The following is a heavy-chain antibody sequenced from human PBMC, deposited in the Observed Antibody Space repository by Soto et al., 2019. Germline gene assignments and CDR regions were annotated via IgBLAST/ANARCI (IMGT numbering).Heavy chain of an antibody. D-gene: IGHD2-15*01. CDR2: IVPYLSMT. Sequence: QVQLVQSGAEMKKPGSSVKVSCKASGGTFTTYSINWVRQAPGQGLEWIGRIVPYLSMTNYAQKSQDRVIITAHTSTATDYLELGSVGSGDTAVYYCAIHCGGGICYSEGLTDLNSWGLGTAVIVSS. V-gene: IGHV1-69*02. CDR3: AIHCGGGICYSEGLTDLNS. CDR1: GGTFTTYS. J-gene: IGHJ5*02.